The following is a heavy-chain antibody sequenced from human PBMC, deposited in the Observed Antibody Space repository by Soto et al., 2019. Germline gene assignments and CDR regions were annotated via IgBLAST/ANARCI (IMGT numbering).Heavy chain of an antibody. J-gene: IGHJ6*02. CDR2: ISAYSGNT. V-gene: IGHV1-18*01. CDR1: GYTFTNYG. D-gene: IGHD3-10*01. CDR3: ASSYYGSGTPYYYGMDV. Sequence: QVQLVQSGAEVKKPGASVKVSCKASGYTFTNYGITWVRQAPGQGLEWMGWISAYSGNTNYAQKLQGRVTMTTDTSTTTAYMELRSLRSDDTAVYYCASSYYGSGTPYYYGMDVWGQGTTVTVSS.